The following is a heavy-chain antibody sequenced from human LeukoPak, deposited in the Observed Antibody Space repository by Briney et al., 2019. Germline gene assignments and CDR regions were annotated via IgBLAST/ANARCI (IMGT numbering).Heavy chain of an antibody. J-gene: IGHJ6*03. CDR1: GYTFTSYG. D-gene: IGHD1-26*01. CDR2: ISPHNGNA. Sequence: GASVKVSCKASGYTFTSYGITWVRQAPGQGLEWMGWISPHNGNANYAQKFRGRATLTTDTSTCTAYMELRSLRSDDTAVYYCTRDLGGGSSFYYFYYMDVWGKGTTVTVSS. V-gene: IGHV1-18*01. CDR3: TRDLGGGSSFYYFYYMDV.